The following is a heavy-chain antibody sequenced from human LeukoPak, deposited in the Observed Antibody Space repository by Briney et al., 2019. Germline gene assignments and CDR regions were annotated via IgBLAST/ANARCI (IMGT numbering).Heavy chain of an antibody. CDR2: ISAYNGNT. D-gene: IGHD1-20*01. V-gene: IGHV1-18*01. CDR1: GYTFTSYG. Sequence: ASVKVSCKASGYTFTSYGISSVRQAPGQGLECMGWISAYNGNTNYAQKLQGRVTMTTDTSTSTAYMELRSLRSDDTAVYYCARESDNSSRYYYYMDVWGKGSTVTVSS. J-gene: IGHJ6*03. CDR3: ARESDNSSRYYYYMDV.